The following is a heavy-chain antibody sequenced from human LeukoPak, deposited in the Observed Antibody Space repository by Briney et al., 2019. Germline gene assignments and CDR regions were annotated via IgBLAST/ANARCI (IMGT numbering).Heavy chain of an antibody. CDR3: AKDRGARGYYMDV. V-gene: IGHV3-30*02. CDR1: GFTFSSYG. CDR2: IRYDGSNK. Sequence: PGGSLRLSCAASGFTFSSYGMHWVRQAAGKGLEWVAFIRYDGSNKYYADSVKGRFTISRDNSKNTLYLQMNSLRAEDTAVYYCAKDRGARGYYMDVWGKGTTVTVSS. D-gene: IGHD3-10*01. J-gene: IGHJ6*03.